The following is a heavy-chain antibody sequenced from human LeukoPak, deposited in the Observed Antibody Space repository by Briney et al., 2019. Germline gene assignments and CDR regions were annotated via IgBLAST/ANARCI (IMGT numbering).Heavy chain of an antibody. CDR3: ARDPYSSRNYYYYYMDV. D-gene: IGHD6-13*01. CDR1: GYTFTGYY. CDR2: INPNSGGT. Sequence: ASVKVSCKASGYTFTGYYMHWVRQAPGQGLEWMGRINPNSGGTNYAQKFQGRVTMTRDTSISTAYMELSRLRSDDTAVYYCARDPYSSRNYYYYYMDVWGKGTTVTVPS. V-gene: IGHV1-2*06. J-gene: IGHJ6*03.